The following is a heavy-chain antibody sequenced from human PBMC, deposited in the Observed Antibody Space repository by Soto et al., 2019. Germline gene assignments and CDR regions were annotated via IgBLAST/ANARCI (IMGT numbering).Heavy chain of an antibody. Sequence: QVTLKESGPVLVKPTETLTLTCTVSGFSLSNARMGVSWIRQPPGKALEWLAHIFSNDEKSYSTSLKSRLTISKDTSKSQVVLTMTNMDPVDTATYYCERKGYSSSWQTKNWYFDLWGRGTLVTVSS. J-gene: IGHJ2*01. D-gene: IGHD6-13*01. CDR2: IFSNDEK. CDR1: GFSLSNARMG. V-gene: IGHV2-26*01. CDR3: ERKGYSSSWQTKNWYFDL.